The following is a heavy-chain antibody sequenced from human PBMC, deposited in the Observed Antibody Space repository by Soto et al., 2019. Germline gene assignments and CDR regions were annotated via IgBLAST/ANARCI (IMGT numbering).Heavy chain of an antibody. V-gene: IGHV4-30-4*08. J-gene: IGHJ6*02. CDR2: VFHSGSV. Sequence: PSETLSLTCTVSGGSISGDYYHWTWIRQSPGKGLEWIGYVFHSGSVLYNPSLKSRLNISVDTSKNQFSLRLSSVTAADTAVYFCAREDDGGDRDYYGLDVWGQGTTVPSP. CDR1: GGSISGDYYH. D-gene: IGHD2-21*02. CDR3: AREDDGGDRDYYGLDV.